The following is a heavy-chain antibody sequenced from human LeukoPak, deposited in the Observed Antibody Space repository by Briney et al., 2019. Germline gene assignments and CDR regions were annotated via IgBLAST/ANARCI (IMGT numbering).Heavy chain of an antibody. Sequence: SGTLSLTCAVSGGSISSSNWWSWVRQPPGKGLEWIGYIYYSGSTYYNPSLKSRVTISVDTSKNQFSLKLSSVTAADTAVYYCARGAGGNPFDYWGQGTLVTVSS. CDR3: ARGAGGNPFDY. CDR1: GGSISSSNW. D-gene: IGHD4-23*01. J-gene: IGHJ4*02. V-gene: IGHV4-4*02. CDR2: IYYSGST.